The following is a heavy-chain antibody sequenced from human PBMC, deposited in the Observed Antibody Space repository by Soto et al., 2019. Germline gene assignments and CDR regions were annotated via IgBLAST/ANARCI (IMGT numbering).Heavy chain of an antibody. V-gene: IGHV1-2*02. J-gene: IGHJ4*02. CDR1: GYTFTGYY. D-gene: IGHD5-18*01. CDR3: ARMRGYSYGLDY. Sequence: ASVKVSCKASGYTFTGYYMHWVRQAPGQGLEWMGWINPNSGGTNYAQKFQGRVTMTRDTSISTDYMELSRLRSDDTAVYYCARMRGYSYGLDYWGQGTLVTVCS. CDR2: INPNSGGT.